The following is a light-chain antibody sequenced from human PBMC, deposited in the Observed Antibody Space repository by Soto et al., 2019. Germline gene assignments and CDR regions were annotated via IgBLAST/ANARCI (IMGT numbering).Light chain of an antibody. CDR2: GAS. CDR3: HQRQSWPRT. J-gene: IGKJ1*01. Sequence: EIVLTQSPGTLSLSPGERATLSCRASQSVSSNNLAWYQQKPGQAPRLLIYGASTRATGVPARFSGSGSGTDFTLTISDVEPEDFAVYYCHQRQSWPRTFGQGTKVDIK. CDR1: QSVSSNN. V-gene: IGKV3-20*01.